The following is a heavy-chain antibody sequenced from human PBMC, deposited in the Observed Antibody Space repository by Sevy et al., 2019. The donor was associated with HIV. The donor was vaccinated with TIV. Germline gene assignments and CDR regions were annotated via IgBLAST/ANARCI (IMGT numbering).Heavy chain of an antibody. Sequence: GGSLRLSCAVSGFTFSSYGMSWVRQAPGKGLEWVSSISGSGGITYYADSVKGRFTFSRDNSKNTLYLQMNSLRAEDTAVYYCAKDGVYGGDLEHFLHWGQGTLVTVSS. CDR1: GFTFSSYG. CDR2: ISGSGGIT. CDR3: AKDGVYGGDLEHFLH. J-gene: IGHJ1*01. V-gene: IGHV3-23*01. D-gene: IGHD2-21*02.